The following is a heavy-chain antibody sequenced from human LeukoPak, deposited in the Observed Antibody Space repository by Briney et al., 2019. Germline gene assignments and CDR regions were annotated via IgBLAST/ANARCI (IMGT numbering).Heavy chain of an antibody. J-gene: IGHJ4*02. D-gene: IGHD2-2*01. CDR3: ASEYCRSVSCRFDY. Sequence: PSETLSLTCTLSGGSISGYYWSWIRQPPGKGREWLGSIYYSRSTNYNPSLKSRVIISVDTSKNQFSLKLSSVTAADTAVYYCASEYCRSVSCRFDYWGQGTLVTVSS. CDR2: IYYSRST. V-gene: IGHV4-59*01. CDR1: GGSISGYY.